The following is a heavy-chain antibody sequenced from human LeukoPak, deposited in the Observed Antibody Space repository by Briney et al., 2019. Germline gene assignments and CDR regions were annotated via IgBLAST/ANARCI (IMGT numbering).Heavy chain of an antibody. Sequence: ASVKVSCKASGYTFTGYYMHWVRQAPGQGLEWMGWINPNSGGTNYAQKFQGRVTMTRDTSISTAYMELSRLRSDDTAVYYCARDYGADSSGYYQGYWGQGTLVTVSS. CDR1: GYTFTGYY. J-gene: IGHJ4*02. CDR2: INPNSGGT. CDR3: ARDYGADSSGYYQGY. V-gene: IGHV1-2*02. D-gene: IGHD3-22*01.